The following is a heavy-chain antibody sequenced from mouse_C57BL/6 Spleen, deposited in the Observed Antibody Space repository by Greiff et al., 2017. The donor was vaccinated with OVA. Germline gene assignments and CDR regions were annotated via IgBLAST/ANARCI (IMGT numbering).Heavy chain of an antibody. J-gene: IGHJ4*01. CDR2: IRSKSSNYAT. V-gene: IGHV10-3*01. CDR1: GFTFNTYA. Sequence: DVQLQESGGGLVQPKGSLKLSCAASGFTFNTYAMHWVRQAPGKGLEWVARIRSKSSNYATYYADSVKDRFTISRDDSQSMLYLQMNNLKTEDTAMYYCVREDTTVVRYAMDYWGQGTSVTVSS. CDR3: VREDTTVVRYAMDY. D-gene: IGHD1-1*01.